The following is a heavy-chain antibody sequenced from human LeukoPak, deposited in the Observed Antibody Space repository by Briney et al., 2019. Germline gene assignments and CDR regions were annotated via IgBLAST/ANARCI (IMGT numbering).Heavy chain of an antibody. J-gene: IGHJ4*02. CDR1: GFTFSDYA. V-gene: IGHV3-64D*09. Sequence: PGGSLRLSCSASGFTFSDYAMHWVRQAPGKGREYASAISSTGGSTYYADSVKGRFTISRDNSKNTLYLQMSSLRAEDTAVYYCAISQSGWYFYWGQGTLVTVSS. CDR3: AISQSGWYFY. CDR2: ISSTGGST. D-gene: IGHD6-19*01.